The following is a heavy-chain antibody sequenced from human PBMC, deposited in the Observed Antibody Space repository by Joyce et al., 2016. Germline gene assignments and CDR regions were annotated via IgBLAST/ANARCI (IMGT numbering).Heavy chain of an antibody. CDR2: VYYSGIT. CDR3: ARSFFYCSGGSCFSGEWFDP. D-gene: IGHD2-15*01. V-gene: IGHV4-39*07. J-gene: IGHJ5*02. Sequence: QLQLQESGPGLVKPSETLSLSCTVSGGSISSSTYYWGWIRQPPRKGLEWSGSVYYSGITYYTPSRMIRVTISVDTSKNQFSLKLTSVTAADTAVYYCARSFFYCSGGSCFSGEWFDPWGQGTLVTVSS. CDR1: GGSISSSTYY.